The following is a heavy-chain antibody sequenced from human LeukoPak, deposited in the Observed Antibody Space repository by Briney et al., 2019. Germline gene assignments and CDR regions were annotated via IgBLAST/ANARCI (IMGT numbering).Heavy chain of an antibody. J-gene: IGHJ4*02. CDR2: ISAYNGNT. V-gene: IGHV1-18*01. CDR1: GYTFTSYG. Sequence: ASVKVYCKASGYTFTSYGISWVRQAPGQGLEWMGWISAYNGNTNYAQKLQGRVTMTTDTSTSTAYMELRSLRSDDTAVYYCARGPLISSGYYRFDYWGQGTLVTVSS. D-gene: IGHD3-22*01. CDR3: ARGPLISSGYYRFDY.